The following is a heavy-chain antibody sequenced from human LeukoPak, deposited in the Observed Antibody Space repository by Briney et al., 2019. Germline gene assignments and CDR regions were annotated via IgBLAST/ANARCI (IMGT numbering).Heavy chain of an antibody. V-gene: IGHV3-21*06. D-gene: IGHD3-22*01. J-gene: IGHJ4*02. CDR3: ARGPHHYDSSGYYYVAYYFDY. CDR2: INSGSSYI. CDR1: GITFRSYG. Sequence: GGSLRLSCAASGITFRSYGMHWVRQAPGKGLEWVSSINSGSSYIYYADSVKGRFTISRDNAKNSLHLQMNSLRAEDTAVYYCARGPHHYDSSGYYYVAYYFDYWGQGTLVTVSS.